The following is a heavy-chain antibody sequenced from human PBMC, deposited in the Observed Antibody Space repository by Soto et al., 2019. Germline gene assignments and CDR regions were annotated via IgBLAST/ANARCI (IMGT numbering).Heavy chain of an antibody. CDR3: ARAGYYDSSGYDGFDI. D-gene: IGHD3-22*01. J-gene: IGHJ3*02. V-gene: IGHV1-46*01. CDR2: IDPTAGST. Sequence: QVQLVQSGAEVKKPGASVKVSCKASGYTFTTYYMHWIRQAPGQGLEWMGIIDPTAGSTSHAQKFQGRVNLTRDTSTSIVYMDLRSLRSEDTAVYYCARAGYYDSSGYDGFDIWGQGTMVTVSS. CDR1: GYTFTTYY.